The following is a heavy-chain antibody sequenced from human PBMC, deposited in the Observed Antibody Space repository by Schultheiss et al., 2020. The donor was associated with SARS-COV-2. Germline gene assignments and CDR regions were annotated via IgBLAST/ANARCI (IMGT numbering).Heavy chain of an antibody. CDR2: MNPNSGNT. V-gene: IGHV1-8*02. J-gene: IGHJ4*02. CDR1: GYTFTGYY. D-gene: IGHD5-24*01. CDR3: ARGDVEEGFDY. Sequence: ASVKVSCKASGYTFTGYYMHWVRQATGQGLEWMGWMNPNSGNTGYAQKFQGRVTMSSTTPISTAYMELSSLRSEDTGVYYCARGDVEEGFDYWGQGTLVTSSS.